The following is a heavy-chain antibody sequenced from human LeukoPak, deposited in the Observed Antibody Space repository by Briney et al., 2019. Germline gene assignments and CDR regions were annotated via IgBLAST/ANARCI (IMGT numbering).Heavy chain of an antibody. J-gene: IGHJ5*02. CDR1: GGSISSYY. V-gene: IGHV4-59*01. Sequence: ETLSLTCTVSGGSISSYYWSWIRQPPGKGLEWIGYIYYSGSTNYNPSLKSRVTISVDTSKNQFSLKLSSVTAADTAVYYCARDLGYDGFDWAPWGQGTLVTVSS. D-gene: IGHD5-12*01. CDR2: IYYSGST. CDR3: ARDLGYDGFDWAP.